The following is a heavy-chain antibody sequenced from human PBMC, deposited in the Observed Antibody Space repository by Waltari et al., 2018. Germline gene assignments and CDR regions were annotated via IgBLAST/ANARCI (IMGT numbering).Heavy chain of an antibody. CDR1: GGSISSYY. Sequence: QVQLQESRPGLVKHSATLSLPCTVSGGSISSYYWSWTRQPAGKGLEWIGRIYTSGSTNYNPSLKSRVTMSVDTSKNQFSLKLSSVTAADTAVYYCARDRKGLYYFDYWGQGTLVTVSS. CDR3: ARDRKGLYYFDY. V-gene: IGHV4-4*07. CDR2: IYTSGST. J-gene: IGHJ4*02.